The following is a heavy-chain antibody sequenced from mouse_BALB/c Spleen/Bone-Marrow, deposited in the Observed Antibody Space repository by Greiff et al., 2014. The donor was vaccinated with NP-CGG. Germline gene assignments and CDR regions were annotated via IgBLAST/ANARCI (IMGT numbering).Heavy chain of an antibody. D-gene: IGHD2-1*01. CDR1: GYSITSDYA. CDR2: ISYSGTT. J-gene: IGHJ3*01. V-gene: IGHV3-2*02. Sequence: EVKLMESGPGLVKPSQSLSLTCTLTGYSITSDYAWNWIRQFPGDKLEWMGYISYSGTTNYNPSLKSRISITRDTSKNQFFLQLNSVTAEDTATYYCARAYGNYAFAYWGQWTLVTVSA. CDR3: ARAYGNYAFAY.